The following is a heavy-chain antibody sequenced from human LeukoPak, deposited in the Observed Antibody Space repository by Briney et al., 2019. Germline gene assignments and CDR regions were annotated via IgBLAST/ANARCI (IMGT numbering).Heavy chain of an antibody. V-gene: IGHV1-3*01. CDR3: ARDSGSGSNDY. CDR2: ISAGNGNT. Sequence: GASVKVSCKASGCTFTSYAIHWVRQAPGQRLKWMGWISAGNGNTKYSQNFQGRVTFISNTSATTAFMELSSLRSEDAAVYYCARDSGSGSNDYWGQGTLVTVS. D-gene: IGHD1-26*01. J-gene: IGHJ4*02. CDR1: GCTFTSYA.